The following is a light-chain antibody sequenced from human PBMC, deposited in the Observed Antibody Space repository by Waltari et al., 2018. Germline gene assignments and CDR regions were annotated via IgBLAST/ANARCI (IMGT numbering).Light chain of an antibody. V-gene: IGLV3-9*01. CDR1: TIGSKH. CDR3: QLWDSNTAI. J-gene: IGLJ2*01. CDR2: RDT. Sequence: SYELTQPLSVSVALGQTATITCGGSTIGSKHVNWYQQRPGQDPALVIYRDTKRPFGIPERFSGSNSENTATLTISSAQVGDESDFYCQLWDSNTAIFGGGTKLTVL.